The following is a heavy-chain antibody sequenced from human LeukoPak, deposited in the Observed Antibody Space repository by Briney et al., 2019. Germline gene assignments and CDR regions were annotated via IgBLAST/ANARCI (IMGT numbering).Heavy chain of an antibody. CDR1: GYIYTSYW. CDR2: IYPGDSDT. V-gene: IGHV5-51*01. Sequence: GESLKISCNSSGYIYTSYWIGWVRQMPGKGLEWMGIIYPGDSDTRYSPSFQGQVTISADKSISTAYLQWSSLKASDTAMYYCARHRAPWNPNQWAFDIWGQGTMVTVSS. D-gene: IGHD1-1*01. CDR3: ARHRAPWNPNQWAFDI. J-gene: IGHJ3*02.